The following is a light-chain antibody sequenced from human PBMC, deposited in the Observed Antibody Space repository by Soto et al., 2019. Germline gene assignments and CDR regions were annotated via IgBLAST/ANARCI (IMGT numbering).Light chain of an antibody. CDR3: SSWTSSTTQV. Sequence: QSALTQPASVSGSPGQSITISCTGTSSDVGGYNFVSWYQQHPGKAPKLMIFEVNNRPSGVSNRFSGSKSGNMASLTISGLQAEDEADYYCSSWTSSTTQVLGGGTQLTVL. J-gene: IGLJ2*01. CDR1: SSDVGGYNF. V-gene: IGLV2-14*01. CDR2: EVN.